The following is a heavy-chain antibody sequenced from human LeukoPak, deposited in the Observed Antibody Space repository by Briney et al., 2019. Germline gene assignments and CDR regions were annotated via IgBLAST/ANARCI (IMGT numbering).Heavy chain of an antibody. CDR1: GGSISSSSYY. CDR2: IYYSGST. J-gene: IGHJ5*02. Sequence: QASETLSLTCTVSGGSISSSSYYWGWIRQPPGKGLEWIGSIYYSGSTYYNPSLKSRVTISRDTSKKQFTLNLFSVTAADTAVYYCARGRGAMVREYNWFDPWGQGTLVTVSS. CDR3: ARGRGAMVREYNWFDP. V-gene: IGHV4-39*01. D-gene: IGHD3-10*01.